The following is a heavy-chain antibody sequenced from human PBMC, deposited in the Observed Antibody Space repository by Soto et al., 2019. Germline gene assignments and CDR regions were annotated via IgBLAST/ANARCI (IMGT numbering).Heavy chain of an antibody. J-gene: IGHJ6*02. Sequence: QVQLVESGGGLVQPGRSLRLSCAASGFTFSSYSMHWVRQAPGKGLEWVAVISYDGSNKYYGDSVKGGFIISRDNSKSTMYLQMNSLRAEDTAVYDCAGGLMGGDASGMDVWGQGTMVTVSS. CDR2: ISYDGSNK. V-gene: IGHV3-30-3*01. CDR1: GFTFSSYS. D-gene: IGHD3-16*01. CDR3: AGGLMGGDASGMDV.